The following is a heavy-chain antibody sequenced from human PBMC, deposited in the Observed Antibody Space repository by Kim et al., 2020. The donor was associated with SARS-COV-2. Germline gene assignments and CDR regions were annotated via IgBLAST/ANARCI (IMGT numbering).Heavy chain of an antibody. V-gene: IGHV3-30-3*01. J-gene: IGHJ6*03. D-gene: IGHD2-8*01. CDR2: ISYDGSNK. Sequence: GGSLRLSCAASGFTFSSYAMHWVRQAPGKGLEWVAVISYDGSNKYYADSVKGRFTISRDNSKNTLYLQMNSLRAEDTAVYYCARGGGDGDILLIVYGYYYYMDVWGKGTTVTVSS. CDR1: GFTFSSYA. CDR3: ARGGGDGDILLIVYGYYYYMDV.